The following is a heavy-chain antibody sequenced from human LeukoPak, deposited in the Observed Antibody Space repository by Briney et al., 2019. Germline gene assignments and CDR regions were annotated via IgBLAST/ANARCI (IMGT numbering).Heavy chain of an antibody. V-gene: IGHV3-74*01. CDR2: INSDGSST. D-gene: IGHD6-19*01. CDR3: ARVRIAVAGGRTYNWFDP. CDR1: GFTFSSYW. Sequence: GGSLRLSCAASGFTFSSYWMHWVRQAPGKGLVWVSRINSDGSSTSYADSVRGRFSISRDNAKNTLYLQMNSLRAEDTAVYYCARVRIAVAGGRTYNWFDPWGQGTLVTVSS. J-gene: IGHJ5*02.